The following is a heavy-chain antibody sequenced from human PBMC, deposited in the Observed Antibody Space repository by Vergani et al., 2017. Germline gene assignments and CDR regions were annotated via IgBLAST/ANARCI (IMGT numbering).Heavy chain of an antibody. V-gene: IGHV4-34*01. CDR3: ARVNAETNGHLYFDYYMDV. CDR2: IDHTGRP. J-gene: IGHJ6*03. D-gene: IGHD2-8*01. Sequence: QVQLQQWGGGLLKPSETLSLTCVVNGGSFTSYHWTWIRQSPGEGLEWVGDIDHTGRPDYNPSLKRRLTMSVDKSRNQFSLTLNSVTATDTAIYFCARVNAETNGHLYFDYYMDVWGRGTEVTVS. CDR1: GGSFTSYH.